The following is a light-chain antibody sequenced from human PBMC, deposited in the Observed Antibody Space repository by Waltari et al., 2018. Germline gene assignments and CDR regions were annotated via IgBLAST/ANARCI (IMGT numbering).Light chain of an antibody. CDR3: QHYVSLPVT. Sequence: EILLTQSPGTLSLSPGERATLSCRASQSVGRSLAWYQQKPGQPPRLLIYGTSNRATGTPDRFSGGGSGTDFSLTISRLEPEDVVVYYCQHYVSLPVTFGQGTKVEIK. CDR1: QSVGRS. V-gene: IGKV3-20*01. J-gene: IGKJ1*01. CDR2: GTS.